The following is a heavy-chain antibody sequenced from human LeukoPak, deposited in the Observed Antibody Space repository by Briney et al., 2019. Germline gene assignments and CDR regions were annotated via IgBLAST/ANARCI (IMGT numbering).Heavy chain of an antibody. J-gene: IGHJ6*02. CDR2: IYYSGST. CDR3: ARDKLVGYCYGMDV. CDR1: GGSISSGGYY. V-gene: IGHV4-61*08. D-gene: IGHD2-2*01. Sequence: SETLSLTCTVSGGSISSGGYYWSWIRQHPGKGLEWIGYIYYSGSTNYNPSLKSRVTISVDTSKNQFSLKLSSVTAADTAMYYCARDKLVGYCYGMDVWGQGTTVTVSS.